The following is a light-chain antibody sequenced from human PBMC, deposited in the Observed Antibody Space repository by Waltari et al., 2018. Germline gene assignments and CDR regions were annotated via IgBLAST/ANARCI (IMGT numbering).Light chain of an antibody. Sequence: QSALTQPASVSGSPGQSITISCTGTSSDVGAYDYVSWYQQHPGKAPKLMSYEVSNRPSGIPNRFSGSKSGNTASLTISGLQAEDEADYYCASYTSSSHYVFGTGTKVTV. CDR1: SSDVGAYDY. J-gene: IGLJ1*01. CDR2: EVS. V-gene: IGLV2-14*01. CDR3: ASYTSSSHYV.